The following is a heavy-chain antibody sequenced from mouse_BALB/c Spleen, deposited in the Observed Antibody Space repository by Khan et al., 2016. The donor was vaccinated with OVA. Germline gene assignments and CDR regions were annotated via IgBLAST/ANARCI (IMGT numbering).Heavy chain of an antibody. CDR1: GYSITSGYG. CDR3: ARTARIEY. CDR2: ISYSGST. J-gene: IGHJ2*01. Sequence: EVQLQESGPGLVKPSQSLSLTCTVTGYSITSGYGWNWIRQFPGNKLEWMGYISYSGSTNYNPSLKGRTSITRETSKNQFFLQLNSVTTEDTATYYCARTARIEYWGQGTTLTVSS. D-gene: IGHD1-2*01. V-gene: IGHV3-2*02.